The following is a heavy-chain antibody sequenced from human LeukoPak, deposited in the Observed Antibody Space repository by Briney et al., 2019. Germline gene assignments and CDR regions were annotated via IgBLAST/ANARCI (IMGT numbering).Heavy chain of an antibody. CDR2: TYHSGST. Sequence: SETLSLTCTVSGYSISSGYYWGWIRQPPGKGLEWIGSTYHSGSTYYNPSLKSRVTISVDTSKNQFSLKLSSVTAADTAVYYCARVRTGTAADYFDYWGQGTLVTVSS. J-gene: IGHJ4*02. CDR1: GYSISSGYY. CDR3: ARVRTGTAADYFDY. V-gene: IGHV4-38-2*02. D-gene: IGHD1-1*01.